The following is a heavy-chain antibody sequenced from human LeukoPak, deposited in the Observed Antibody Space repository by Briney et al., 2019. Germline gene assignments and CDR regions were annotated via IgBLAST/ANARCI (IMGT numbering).Heavy chain of an antibody. D-gene: IGHD1-7*01. V-gene: IGHV3-23*01. CDR1: GFTFSNYG. Sequence: GGSLRLSCAASGFTFSNYGMTWVRQAPGKGLEWVSVISDSGGSTYYADSVKGRFTVSRDNSKNTLYLQMSSLRAEDTAVYYCANVQGIYWNFPYWGWGTLVTVSS. CDR3: ANVQGIYWNFPY. CDR2: ISDSGGST. J-gene: IGHJ4*02.